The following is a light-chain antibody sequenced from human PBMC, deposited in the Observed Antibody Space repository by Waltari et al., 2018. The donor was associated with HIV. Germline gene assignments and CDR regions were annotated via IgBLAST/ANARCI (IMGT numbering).Light chain of an antibody. Sequence: SYELTQPPSVSVSPGQTANIARFGDKLGGKFVFWYQHKSAQSPVLVIYHDDDRPSGIPERFSGSNSGDTATLTISGTQPMDEADYYCQAWDSGSNWVFGGGTRLTVL. CDR2: HDD. J-gene: IGLJ3*02. V-gene: IGLV3-1*01. CDR1: KLGGKF. CDR3: QAWDSGSNWV.